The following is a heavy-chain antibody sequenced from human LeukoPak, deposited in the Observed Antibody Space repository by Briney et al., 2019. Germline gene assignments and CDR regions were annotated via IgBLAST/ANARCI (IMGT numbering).Heavy chain of an antibody. J-gene: IGHJ1*01. CDR3: ATVSYYYDSSGYQGYIQH. CDR2: FDPEDGET. V-gene: IGHV1-24*01. CDR1: VYILTELS. D-gene: IGHD3-22*01. Sequence: ASVKVSCKVSVYILTELSIHWVRQAPGKGLDWMGGFDPEDGETIYAQRFQGRVTMTEDTSTDTAYMELSSLRSEDAAVYYCATVSYYYDSSGYQGYIQHWGQGTLVTVSS.